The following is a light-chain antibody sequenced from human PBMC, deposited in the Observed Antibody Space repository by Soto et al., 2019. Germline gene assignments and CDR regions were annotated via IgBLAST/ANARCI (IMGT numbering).Light chain of an antibody. CDR3: QHYISYPYT. CDR1: QTTNTW. J-gene: IGKJ2*01. CDR2: DAS. Sequence: DIQMTQFPSTLSASVGDRVTITCRASQTTNTWLAWYQQKPGTAPKLLIYDASSLEGGVPSRFSASGSGTEFTLTISSLQPDDQATYYCQHYISYPYTFGQGTKVEIK. V-gene: IGKV1-5*01.